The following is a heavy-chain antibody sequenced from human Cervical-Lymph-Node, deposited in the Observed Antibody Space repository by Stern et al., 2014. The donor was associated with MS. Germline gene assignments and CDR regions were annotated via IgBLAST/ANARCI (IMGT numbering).Heavy chain of an antibody. CDR2: MNPNSGNP. CDR3: ARAVADNWFDP. J-gene: IGHJ5*02. D-gene: IGHD6-19*01. Sequence: QVQLVESGAEVKKPGASVKVSCKASGYTFTSYDINWVRQATGQGLEWMGWMNPNSGNPSYAQKFQGRVTMTRNNSISTAYMELSSLRSEDTAVYYCARAVADNWFDPWGQGTLVTVSS. CDR1: GYTFTSYD. V-gene: IGHV1-8*01.